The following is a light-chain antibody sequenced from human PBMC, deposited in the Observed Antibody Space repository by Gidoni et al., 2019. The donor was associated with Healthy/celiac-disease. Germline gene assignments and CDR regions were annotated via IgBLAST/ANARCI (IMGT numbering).Light chain of an antibody. V-gene: IGLV2-8*01. CDR1: SSDAGGYNY. CDR2: EVS. J-gene: IGLJ2*01. Sequence: QAALPQPPSAPGSPGQAVTISCPGTSSDAGGYNYVSWYQQHPGKAPKLMIYEVSKLPSGVPDRFSGSKSGNTASLTVSGLQAEDEADYYCSSYAGSNKYVVFGGGTKLTVL. CDR3: SSYAGSNKYVV.